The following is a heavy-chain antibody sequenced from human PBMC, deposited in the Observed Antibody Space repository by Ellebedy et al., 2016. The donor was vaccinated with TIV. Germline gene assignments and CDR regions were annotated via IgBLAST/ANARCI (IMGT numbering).Heavy chain of an antibody. V-gene: IGHV3-23*01. Sequence: GESLKISCAASGFTFSIHAMGCVRHAPGQGLEWVSSAGGSDGSTFYADSVRGRFTISRDNAKNTLYLQMNSLRAEDTAVYYCAKRGDCSANSCLLRDWGQGTLVTVSS. CDR1: GFTFSIHA. CDR2: AGGSDGST. CDR3: AKRGDCSANSCLLRD. D-gene: IGHD2-2*01. J-gene: IGHJ1*01.